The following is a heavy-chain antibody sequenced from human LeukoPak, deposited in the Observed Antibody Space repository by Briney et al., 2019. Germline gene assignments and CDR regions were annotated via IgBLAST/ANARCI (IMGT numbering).Heavy chain of an antibody. V-gene: IGHV3-21*01. CDR2: ISSSSSYI. Sequence: PGGSLRLSCAASGFTFSSYSMNWVRQAPGKGLEWVSSISSSSSYIYYADSVKGRFTISRDNAKNSLYLQMNSLRAEDTAVYYCARALVTVVTLYYFDYWGQGTLVTVSS. CDR3: ARALVTVVTLYYFDY. CDR1: GFTFSSYS. J-gene: IGHJ4*02. D-gene: IGHD4-23*01.